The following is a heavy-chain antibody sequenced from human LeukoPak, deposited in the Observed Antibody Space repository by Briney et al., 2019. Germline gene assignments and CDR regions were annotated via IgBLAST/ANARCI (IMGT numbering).Heavy chain of an antibody. CDR3: ARGSSMGAFDI. CDR2: ISAYNGNT. J-gene: IGHJ3*02. V-gene: IGHV1-18*01. Sequence: GASVKVSCKASGYTFTSYGISWVRQAPGQGLEWMGWISAYNGNTNYAQKLQGRVTMTTDTSTSTAYKELSSLRSEDTAVYYCARGSSMGAFDIWGQGTMVTVSS. CDR1: GYTFTSYG.